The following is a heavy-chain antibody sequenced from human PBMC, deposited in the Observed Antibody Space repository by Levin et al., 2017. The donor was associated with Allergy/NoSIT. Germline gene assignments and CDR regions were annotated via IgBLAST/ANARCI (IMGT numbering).Heavy chain of an antibody. V-gene: IGHV3-11*01. D-gene: IGHD1-26*01. CDR1: GFTFSDYY. J-gene: IGHJ4*02. CDR3: VRGAKGWERGVTADF. Sequence: NSGGSLRLSCTTSGFTFSDYYMSWVRQAPGKGLECVADITYSGIAIYNTDSVEGRFTVSKDNAKNSLYLHMKSLRIEDTAVYYCVRGAKGWERGVTADFWGQGTLVTVSS. CDR2: ITYSGIAI.